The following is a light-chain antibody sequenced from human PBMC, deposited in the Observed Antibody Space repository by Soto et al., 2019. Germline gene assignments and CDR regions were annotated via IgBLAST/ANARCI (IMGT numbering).Light chain of an antibody. CDR1: SGHSSYA. CDR2: VNSDGRH. V-gene: IGLV4-69*02. CDR3: QTWVTGTYVV. Sequence: QPVLTQSPSASASLGASVKLTCTLSSGHSSYAIAWHQKQPEKGPRYLMKVNSDGRHIKGDGIPDRFSGSSSGDERYLAISTLQSEDEADYYCQTWVTGTYVVFGGGTKLTVL. J-gene: IGLJ2*01.